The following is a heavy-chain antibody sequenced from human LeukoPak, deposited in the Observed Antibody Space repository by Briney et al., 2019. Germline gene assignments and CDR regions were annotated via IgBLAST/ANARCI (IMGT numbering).Heavy chain of an antibody. V-gene: IGHV3-33*06. CDR3: AKVIREVDMSYDY. D-gene: IGHD5-24*01. CDR1: GFTFSSYG. CDR2: TWYDGSNT. Sequence: GGSLRLSCSASGFTFSSYGMHWVRQASGKGLVWVAVTWYDGSNTYYADSVKGRFTISRDNYKNTLYLQMNSLRAEDAAVYYCAKVIREVDMSYDYWGQGALVTVSS. J-gene: IGHJ4*02.